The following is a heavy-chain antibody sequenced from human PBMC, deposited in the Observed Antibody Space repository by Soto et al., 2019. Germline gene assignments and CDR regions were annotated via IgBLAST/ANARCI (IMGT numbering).Heavy chain of an antibody. CDR2: TGSGTGPG. Sequence: SVKVSCKASGGSLSTNPISWVRQAPGQGLEWMGGTGSGTGPGNHAQKFQGRLTVTADKSTSTVYMELTNLSSEDTAVYYCAKEDLVTMVRGVPFDYWGQGTLVTVS. V-gene: IGHV1-69*06. D-gene: IGHD3-10*01. CDR3: AKEDLVTMVRGVPFDY. J-gene: IGHJ4*02. CDR1: GGSLSTNP.